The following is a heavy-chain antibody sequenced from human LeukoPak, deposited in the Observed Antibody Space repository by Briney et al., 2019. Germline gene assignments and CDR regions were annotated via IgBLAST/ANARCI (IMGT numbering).Heavy chain of an antibody. CDR1: GGSLSSGGYS. D-gene: IGHD3-22*01. CDR3: ARRLDYYDSSGYYYSWFDP. Sequence: SETLSLTCAVSGGSLSSGGYSWSWIRQPPGKGLEWIGYIYHSGSTYYNPSLKSRVTISVDRSKNQFSLKLSSVTAADTAVYYCARRLDYYDSSGYYYSWFDPWGQGTLVTVSS. J-gene: IGHJ5*02. CDR2: IYHSGST. V-gene: IGHV4-30-2*01.